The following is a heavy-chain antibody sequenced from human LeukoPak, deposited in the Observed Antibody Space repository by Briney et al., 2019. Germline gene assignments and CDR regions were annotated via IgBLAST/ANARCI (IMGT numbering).Heavy chain of an antibody. Sequence: SETLSLTCTVSGGSINNSYWTWIRQPPGKGLEWIGHIYYSGSTNYSPSLKSRVTISVDTSKNQFSLKLSSVTAADTAVYYCARHLWFGETNNWFDPWGQGTLVTVSS. CDR3: ARHLWFGETNNWFDP. CDR1: GGSINNSY. CDR2: IYYSGST. V-gene: IGHV4-59*08. J-gene: IGHJ5*02. D-gene: IGHD3-10*01.